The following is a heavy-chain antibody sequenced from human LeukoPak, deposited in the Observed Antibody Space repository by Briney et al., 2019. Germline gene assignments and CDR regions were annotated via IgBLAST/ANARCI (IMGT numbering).Heavy chain of an antibody. V-gene: IGHV3-30*03. J-gene: IGHJ4*02. CDR3: ARDRSGFYSIDQ. Sequence: PGGSLRLSCAASGFTFSSYGMHWVRQAPGKGLEWVALISNDGNSKDYADSVKGRFTLSGDNSKTTVYLQMNSLRAEDTAVYYCARDRSGFYSIDQWGQGTLVTVSP. CDR1: GFTFSSYG. D-gene: IGHD5-12*01. CDR2: ISNDGNSK.